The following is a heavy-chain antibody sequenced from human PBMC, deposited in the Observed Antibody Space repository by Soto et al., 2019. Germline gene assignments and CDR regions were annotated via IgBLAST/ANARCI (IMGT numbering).Heavy chain of an antibody. V-gene: IGHV5-51*01. J-gene: IGHJ4*02. CDR3: ARRDAVAGHFDH. D-gene: IGHD6-19*01. CDR1: GYSFTNYW. CDR2: IYLDDSDT. Sequence: PGESLKISCKGSGYSFTNYWIGWVRQMPGKGLEWMGIIYLDDSDTRYSPSFQGQVTISADKSINTAYLQWSSLKASDTAMYYCARRDAVAGHFDHWGQGTLVTVSS.